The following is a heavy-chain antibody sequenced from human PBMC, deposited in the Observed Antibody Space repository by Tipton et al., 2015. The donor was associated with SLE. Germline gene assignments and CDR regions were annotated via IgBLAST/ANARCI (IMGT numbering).Heavy chain of an antibody. Sequence: TLSLTCTVSGGSISSNYWSWIRQPPGKGLEWIGYIYYSGTTNYNPSLKSRVTISVDTSKNQFSLKLTSVTAADTAVYYCARGGASLKWLDPWGQGILVTVSS. CDR1: GGSISSNY. CDR3: ARGGASLKWLDP. D-gene: IGHD2-2*01. V-gene: IGHV4-59*01. J-gene: IGHJ5*02. CDR2: IYYSGTT.